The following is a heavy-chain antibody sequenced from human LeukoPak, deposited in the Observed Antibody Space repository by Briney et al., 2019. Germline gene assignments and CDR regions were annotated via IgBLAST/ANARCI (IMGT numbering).Heavy chain of an antibody. D-gene: IGHD3-9*01. CDR1: GFTFNTFN. Sequence: KPGGSLRLSCAVSGFTFNTFNMNWVRQAPGKGLEWVSSITSGGDYIYYADSVKGRFTTSRDNAKNSLSLQLNSLGVEDTAVYYCARGHYDVLAASYKWTPDYWGQGTLVTVSS. J-gene: IGHJ4*02. CDR3: ARGHYDVLAASYKWTPDY. CDR2: ITSGGDYI. V-gene: IGHV3-21*01.